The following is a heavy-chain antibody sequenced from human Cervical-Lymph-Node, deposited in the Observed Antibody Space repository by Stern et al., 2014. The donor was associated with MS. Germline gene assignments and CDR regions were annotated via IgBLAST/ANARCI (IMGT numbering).Heavy chain of an antibody. D-gene: IGHD5-24*01. CDR3: ARGFLDNSFDL. CDR1: GFVFRRYS. V-gene: IGHV3-48*02. CDR2: INSEGYTT. J-gene: IGHJ3*01. Sequence: EQLVESGGGLVEPGGSLRLTCVGSGFVFRRYSMDWVRQAPGKGLEWLSFINSEGYTTYYADSVRGRFTISRDDDKSSIFLQMTNLRDEDTAVYYCARGFLDNSFDLWGLGAVITVSS.